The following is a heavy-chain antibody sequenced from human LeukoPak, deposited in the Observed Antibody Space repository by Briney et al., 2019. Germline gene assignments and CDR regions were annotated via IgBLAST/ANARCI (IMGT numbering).Heavy chain of an antibody. CDR3: ARARGLYCSSTSCYADASDI. Sequence: KPSQTLSLTCTVSGGSISSGDYYWSWIRQPPGKGLEWIGYIYYSGSTYYNPSLKSRVTISVDTSKNQFSLKLSSVTAADTAVYYCARARGLYCSSTSCYADASDIWGQGTMVTVSS. J-gene: IGHJ3*02. CDR2: IYYSGST. D-gene: IGHD2-2*01. CDR1: GGSISSGDYY. V-gene: IGHV4-30-4*08.